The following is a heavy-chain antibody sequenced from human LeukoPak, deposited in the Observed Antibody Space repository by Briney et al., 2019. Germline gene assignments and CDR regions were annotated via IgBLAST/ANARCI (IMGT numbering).Heavy chain of an antibody. V-gene: IGHV3-74*01. J-gene: IGHJ4*02. CDR2: INTDGSST. CDR1: GFTFSSYW. Sequence: PGGSLRLSCAASGFTFSSYWMHWVRHAPGKGLVWVSRINTDGSSTNYADSVKGRFTISRDNAKNTLYLQMNSLRAEDTAMYYCARRVAVEKFDSWGQGTLVTVSS. D-gene: IGHD6-19*01. CDR3: ARRVAVEKFDS.